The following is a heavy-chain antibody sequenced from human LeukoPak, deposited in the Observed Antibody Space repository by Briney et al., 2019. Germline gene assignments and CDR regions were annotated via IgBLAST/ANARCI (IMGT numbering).Heavy chain of an antibody. D-gene: IGHD6-13*01. CDR2: IWYDGSNK. CDR3: ASDGIAVDRGIGYFDY. V-gene: IGHV3-33*01. J-gene: IGHJ4*02. CDR1: GFTFRSYG. Sequence: GKSPRLSCAASGFTFRSYGMHWVRQAPGKGLEWVAVIWYDGSNKYYADSVKGRFTISRDNSENTLYLQMNSLRAEDTALYYCASDGIAVDRGIGYFDYWGQGTLVTVSS.